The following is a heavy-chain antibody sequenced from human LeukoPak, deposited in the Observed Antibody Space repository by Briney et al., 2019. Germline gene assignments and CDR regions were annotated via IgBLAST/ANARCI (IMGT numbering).Heavy chain of an antibody. Sequence: GGSLRLSCAPSGFTFSNYAMSWVRQAPGKGLEWVSIISGSGAGTIYADSVRGRFTISRDNSKNTLYLQMNSLRAEDTAVYHCAKKGGYSYGDPFDMWGQGTMVTVSS. CDR2: ISGSGAGT. CDR3: AKKGGYSYGDPFDM. V-gene: IGHV3-23*01. J-gene: IGHJ3*02. D-gene: IGHD5-18*01. CDR1: GFTFSNYA.